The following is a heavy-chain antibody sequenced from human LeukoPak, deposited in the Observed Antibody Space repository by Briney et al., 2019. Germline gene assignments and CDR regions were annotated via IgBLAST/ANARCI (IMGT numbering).Heavy chain of an antibody. CDR1: GYTFTSYA. Sequence: EASVKVSCKASGYTFTSYAMHWVRQAPGQRLEWMGWINAGNGNTKYSQKFQGRVTITRDTSASTAYMELSSLRSEDTAVYYCASPGPYGSGSYYFDYWGQGTLVTVSS. CDR2: INAGNGNT. V-gene: IGHV1-3*01. CDR3: ASPGPYGSGSYYFDY. J-gene: IGHJ4*02. D-gene: IGHD3-10*01.